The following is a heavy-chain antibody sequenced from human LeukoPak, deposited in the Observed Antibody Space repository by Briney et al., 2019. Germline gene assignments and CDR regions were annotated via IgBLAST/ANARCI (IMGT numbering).Heavy chain of an antibody. CDR1: GFTFSSYS. CDR3: ARPDSSGSYDAFDI. V-gene: IGHV3-21*01. Sequence: TGGSLRLSCAASGFTFSSYSMNWVRQAPGKGLEWVSSISSSSSYIYYADSVKGRFTISRDNAKNSLYLQMNSLRAEDTAVYYCARPDSSGSYDAFDIWGQGTMVTVSS. CDR2: ISSSSSYI. D-gene: IGHD3-22*01. J-gene: IGHJ3*02.